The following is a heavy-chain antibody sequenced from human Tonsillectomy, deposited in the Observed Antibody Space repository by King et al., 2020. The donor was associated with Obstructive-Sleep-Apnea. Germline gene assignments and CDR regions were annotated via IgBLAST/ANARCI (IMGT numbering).Heavy chain of an antibody. CDR2: IIPIFGTA. CDR1: GGTFSSYA. CDR3: ASDSDYYDSSGYYPPDLDY. Sequence: QLVQSGAEVKKPGSSVKVSCKASGGTFSSYAISWVRQAPGQGLEWMCGIIPIFGTATYAQKLQGRVTMTADESTSTAYMELSSLRSEDTAVYYWASDSDYYDSSGYYPPDLDYWGQGTLVTVSS. D-gene: IGHD3-22*01. J-gene: IGHJ4*02. V-gene: IGHV1-69*01.